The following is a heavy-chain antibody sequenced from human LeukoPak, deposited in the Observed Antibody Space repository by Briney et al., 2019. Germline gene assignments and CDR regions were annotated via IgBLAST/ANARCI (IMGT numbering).Heavy chain of an antibody. Sequence: ASVKVSCKASGYTFTGYYMHWVRQAPGQGLELKGRINPNSGGTNYAQKFQGRVTMTRDTSISTAYMELSRLRSDDTAVYYCARGKPIAYYYDSSGQRGDYWGQGTLVTVSS. CDR1: GYTFTGYY. D-gene: IGHD3-22*01. CDR3: ARGKPIAYYYDSSGQRGDY. J-gene: IGHJ4*02. CDR2: INPNSGGT. V-gene: IGHV1-2*06.